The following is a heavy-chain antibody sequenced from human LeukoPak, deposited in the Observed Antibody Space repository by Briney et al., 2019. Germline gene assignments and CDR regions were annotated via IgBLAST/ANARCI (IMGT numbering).Heavy chain of an antibody. CDR2: LSGSGGST. CDR3: AKFLAVIAARDSLYFQH. J-gene: IGHJ1*01. V-gene: IGHV3-23*01. D-gene: IGHD6-6*01. CDR1: GFTFSSYA. Sequence: GGSLRLSCTASGFTFSSYAMNWVRQAPGKGLEWVSGLSGSGGSTYYADSVKGRFTISRDNSKNTLYLQMNSLRVEDTAVYYCAKFLAVIAARDSLYFQHWGQGTLVTVSS.